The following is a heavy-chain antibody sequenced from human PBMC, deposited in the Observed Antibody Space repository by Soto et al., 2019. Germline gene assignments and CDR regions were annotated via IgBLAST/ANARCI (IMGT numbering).Heavy chain of an antibody. CDR2: IYYSGST. CDR3: ARIPAYSSGLDY. D-gene: IGHD6-19*01. J-gene: IGHJ4*02. Sequence: QVQLQESGPGLVKPSETLSLTCTVSGGSISSYYWSWIRQPPGKGLEWIGYIYYSGSTNYNPSLKSRVTISVDTSKNQFPLKLSSVTAADTAVYYCARIPAYSSGLDYWGQGTLVTVSS. V-gene: IGHV4-59*08. CDR1: GGSISSYY.